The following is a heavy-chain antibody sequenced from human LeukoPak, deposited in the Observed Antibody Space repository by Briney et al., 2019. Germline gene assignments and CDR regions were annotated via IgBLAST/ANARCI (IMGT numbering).Heavy chain of an antibody. J-gene: IGHJ4*02. D-gene: IGHD2-21*02. CDR3: ARALGVYCGGDCYWYYFDY. CDR2: IYPGDSDT. CDR1: GYSFTSYW. Sequence: GESLKISCKGSGYSFTSYWIGWVRQMPGKGLEWMGIIYPGDSDTRYSPSFQGQVTISADKSISTAYLQWSSLKASDTAMYYCARALGVYCGGDCYWYYFDYWGQGTLVTVSS. V-gene: IGHV5-51*01.